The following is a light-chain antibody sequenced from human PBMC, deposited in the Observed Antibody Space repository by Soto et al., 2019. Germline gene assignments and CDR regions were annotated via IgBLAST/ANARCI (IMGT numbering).Light chain of an antibody. CDR3: QQSFSDLPLS. CDR2: AAS. V-gene: IGKV1-39*01. J-gene: IGKJ4*01. Sequence: DIQLTQSPSSLSASVGDRVTITCRASQSVSTYLNWYRQKPGEATKLLIRAASSLEDGVPSRFSGSGSGTVFTLTINSLHPEDFATFYCQQSFSDLPLSFGGGTRVEVK. CDR1: QSVSTY.